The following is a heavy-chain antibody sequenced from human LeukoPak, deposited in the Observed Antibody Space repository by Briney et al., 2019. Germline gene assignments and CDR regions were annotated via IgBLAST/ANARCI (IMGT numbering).Heavy chain of an antibody. Sequence: QPGGSLRLSCAASGFTFSSYAMSWVRQAPGKGLEWVSAISGSGGSTYYADSVKGRFTISRDNSKNTLYLQMNSLRAEDTAVYYCAKDPEAYYYDSSGYYLPFGYWGQGTPVTVSS. CDR2: ISGSGGST. D-gene: IGHD3-22*01. J-gene: IGHJ4*02. CDR1: GFTFSSYA. V-gene: IGHV3-23*01. CDR3: AKDPEAYYYDSSGYYLPFGY.